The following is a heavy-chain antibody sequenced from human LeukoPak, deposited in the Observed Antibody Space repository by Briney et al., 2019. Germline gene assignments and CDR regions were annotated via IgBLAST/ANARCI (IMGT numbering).Heavy chain of an antibody. CDR1: GGTFSSYA. CDR3: ARAAGRGYSYGYGGVDY. J-gene: IGHJ4*02. Sequence: SVKVSCKASGGTFSSYATSWVRQAPGQGLEWMGGIIPIFGTANYAQKFQGRVTITADKSTSTAYMELSSLRSEDTAVYCCARAAGRGYSYGYGGVDYWGQGTLVTVSS. V-gene: IGHV1-69*06. CDR2: IIPIFGTA. D-gene: IGHD5-18*01.